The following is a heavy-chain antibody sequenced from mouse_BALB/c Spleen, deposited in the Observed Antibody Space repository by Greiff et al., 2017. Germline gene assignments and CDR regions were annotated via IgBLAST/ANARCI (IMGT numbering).Heavy chain of an antibody. CDR1: GFTFSSYG. CDR3: ARERGYGNYGY. J-gene: IGHJ2*01. V-gene: IGHV5-6-3*01. Sequence: EVQVVESGGGLVQPGGSLKLSCAASGFTFSSYGMSWVRQTPDKRLELVATINSNGGSTYYPDSVKGRFTISRDNAKNTLYLQMSSLKSEDTAMYYCARERGYGNYGYWGQGTTLTVSS. D-gene: IGHD2-10*02. CDR2: INSNGGST.